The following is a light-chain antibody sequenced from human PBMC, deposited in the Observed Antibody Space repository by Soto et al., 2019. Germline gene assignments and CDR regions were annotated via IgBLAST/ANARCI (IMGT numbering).Light chain of an antibody. CDR3: QKYNSAPPT. J-gene: IGKJ1*01. CDR1: QSISSY. CDR2: AAS. V-gene: IGKV1-39*01. Sequence: DIQMTQSPSSLSASVGDRVTITCRASQSISSYLNWYQQKPGKAPKLLIYAASSLQSGVPSRFSGSGSGTEFTLTISSLQPEDVATYYCQKYNSAPPTFGQGTKVDIK.